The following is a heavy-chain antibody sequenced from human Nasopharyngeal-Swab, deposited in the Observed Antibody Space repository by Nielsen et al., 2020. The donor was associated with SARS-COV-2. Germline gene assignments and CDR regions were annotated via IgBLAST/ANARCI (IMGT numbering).Heavy chain of an antibody. D-gene: IGHD6-19*01. Sequence: GESLKISCAASGFTFSNYAMTWVRQAPGKGLEWASTIRAAGDSTFYADSVKGQFTISRDKSKNTVYLQMNSLRAEDTAVYYCARAESSGLDYWGQGTLVTVSS. V-gene: IGHV3-23*01. CDR1: GFTFSNYA. CDR2: IRAAGDST. J-gene: IGHJ4*02. CDR3: ARAESSGLDY.